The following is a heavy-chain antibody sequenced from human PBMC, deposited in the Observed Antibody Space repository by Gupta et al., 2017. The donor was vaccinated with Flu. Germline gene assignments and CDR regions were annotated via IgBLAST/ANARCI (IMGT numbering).Heavy chain of an antibody. Sequence: QVQLVQSGAEVKKPGASVKVSCRASGYTFTSYDINWVPQATGQGPEWMGLMNPNSCNKGYEKKCPGRVTMNRTNSITTADMELTNLGAEDTAVYYCVRRRKDDFDDYVDDGGIGNTVTVS. CDR2: MNPNSCNK. CDR3: VRRRKDDFDDYVDD. J-gene: IGHJ6*03. CDR1: GYTFTSYD. V-gene: IGHV1-8*01. D-gene: IGHD1-1*01.